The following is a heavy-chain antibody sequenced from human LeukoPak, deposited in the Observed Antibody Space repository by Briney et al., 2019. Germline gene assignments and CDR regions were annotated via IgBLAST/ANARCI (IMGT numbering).Heavy chain of an antibody. V-gene: IGHV1-18*01. CDR1: GYTFTSYG. CDR3: ARASDYDFWSGYSLYYFDY. CDR2: ISAYNGNT. J-gene: IGHJ4*02. Sequence: ASVKVSCKAPGYTFTSYGISWVRQAPGQGLEWMGWISAYNGNTNYAQKLQGRVTMTTDTSTSTAYMELRSLRSDDTAVYYCARASDYDFWSGYSLYYFDYWGQGTLVTVSS. D-gene: IGHD3-3*01.